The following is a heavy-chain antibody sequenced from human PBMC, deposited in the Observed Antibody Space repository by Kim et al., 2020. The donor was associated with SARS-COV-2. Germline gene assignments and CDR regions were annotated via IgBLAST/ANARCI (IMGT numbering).Heavy chain of an antibody. Sequence: ASVKVSCKASGYTFTSYGISWVRQAPGQGLEWMGWISAYNGNTNYAQKLQGRVTMTTDTSTSTAYMELRRLRSDDTAVYYCALEWGVVAANWFDPWGQGTLVTVSS. J-gene: IGHJ5*02. CDR3: ALEWGVVAANWFDP. CDR2: ISAYNGNT. CDR1: GYTFTSYG. D-gene: IGHD2-15*01. V-gene: IGHV1-18*01.